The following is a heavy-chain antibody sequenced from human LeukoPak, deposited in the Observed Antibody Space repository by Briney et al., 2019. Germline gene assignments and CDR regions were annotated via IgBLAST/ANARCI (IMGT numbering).Heavy chain of an antibody. Sequence: SETLPLTCTVSGGSISSSSYYWGWIRQPPGKGLEWIGSIYYSGTTYYNPSLKSRVTISVDTSKNQFSLKLSSVTAADTAVYYCARRMYSGSYHPFDYWGQGTLVTVSS. J-gene: IGHJ4*02. CDR2: IYYSGTT. V-gene: IGHV4-39*01. CDR3: ARRMYSGSYHPFDY. D-gene: IGHD1-26*01. CDR1: GGSISSSSYY.